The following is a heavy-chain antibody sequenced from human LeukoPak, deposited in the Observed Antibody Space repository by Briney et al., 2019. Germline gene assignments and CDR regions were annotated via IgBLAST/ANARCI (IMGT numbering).Heavy chain of an antibody. Sequence: SETLSLTCTVSGGSISSYYWSWIRQPPGKGLEWIGYIYYSGSTNYNPSLKSRVTISVDTSKNQFSLKLSSVTAADTAVYYCARGALEWLLYLDYWGQGTLVTVSS. J-gene: IGHJ4*02. CDR2: IYYSGST. V-gene: IGHV4-59*01. CDR3: ARGALEWLLYLDY. D-gene: IGHD3-3*01. CDR1: GGSISSYY.